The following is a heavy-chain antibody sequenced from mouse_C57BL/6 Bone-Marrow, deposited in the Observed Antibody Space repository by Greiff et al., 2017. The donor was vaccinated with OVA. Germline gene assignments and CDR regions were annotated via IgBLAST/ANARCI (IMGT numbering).Heavy chain of an antibody. CDR3: ARPGLVNY. CDR1: GYTFTSYW. CDR2: IDPSDSYT. J-gene: IGHJ2*01. D-gene: IGHD2-13*01. Sequence: QVQLQQPGAELVKPGASVKLSCKASGYTFTSYWMQWVKQRPGQGLEWIAEIDPSDSYTNYNQKFKGKATLTVDTSSSTAYMQLSSLTSEDSAVYYCARPGLVNYWGQGTTLTVSS. V-gene: IGHV1-50*01.